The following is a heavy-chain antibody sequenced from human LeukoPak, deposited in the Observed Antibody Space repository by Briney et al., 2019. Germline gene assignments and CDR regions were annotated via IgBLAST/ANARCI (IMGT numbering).Heavy chain of an antibody. D-gene: IGHD3-10*01. CDR1: GGSIVHCY. CDR2: IYYSGST. Sequence: SETLSLTCAVSGGSIVHCYWSWIRQPPGRGLEWIGYIYYSGSTYYNPSLKSRVTISVDTSKNQFSLKLHSVTAADTALYYCARDRYYGSGKIDYWGQGTLVTVSS. CDR3: ARDRYYGSGKIDY. J-gene: IGHJ4*02. V-gene: IGHV4-59*01.